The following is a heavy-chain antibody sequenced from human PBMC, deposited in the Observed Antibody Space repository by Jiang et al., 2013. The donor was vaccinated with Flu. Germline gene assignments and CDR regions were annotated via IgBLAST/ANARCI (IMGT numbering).Heavy chain of an antibody. V-gene: IGHV3-23*01. CDR2: ISGSGGST. CDR3: GKSRIAAAGRYYYYGMDV. D-gene: IGHD6-13*01. Sequence: GLVQPGGSLRLSCAASGFTFSSYAMSWVRQAPGKGLEWVSAISGSGGSTYYADSVKGRFTISRDNSKNTLYLQMNSLRAEDTAVYYCGKSRIAAAGRYYYYGMDVWGQGTTVTVSS. CDR1: GFTFSSYA. J-gene: IGHJ6*02.